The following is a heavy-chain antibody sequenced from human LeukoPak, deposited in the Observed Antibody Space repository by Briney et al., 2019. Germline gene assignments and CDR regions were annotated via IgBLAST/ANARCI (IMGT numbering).Heavy chain of an antibody. Sequence: GGSLRLSCAASGSTFTSFWMHWVRQAPGQGLVWVSRINNDGSGTSYADSVKGRFTISRDNAKNTLFLQMNSLRAEDTAVYYCARGNSFSYPDWGQGTLVTVSS. J-gene: IGHJ4*02. CDR1: GSTFTSFW. CDR2: INNDGSGT. CDR3: ARGNSFSYPD. V-gene: IGHV3-74*01. D-gene: IGHD3-16*02.